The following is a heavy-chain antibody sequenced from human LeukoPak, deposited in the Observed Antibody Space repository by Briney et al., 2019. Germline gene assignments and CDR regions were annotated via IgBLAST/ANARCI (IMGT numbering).Heavy chain of an antibody. CDR2: ISSSSSTI. CDR1: GFTFSSYS. J-gene: IGHJ4*02. Sequence: GGSLRLSCAASGFTFSSYSMSWVRQAPGKGLEWVSYISSSSSTIYYADSVKGRFTISRDNAKNSLYLQMNSLRAEDTAVYYCARDRTLRGSPGDYWGQGTMVTVSS. V-gene: IGHV3-48*04. CDR3: ARDRTLRGSPGDY. D-gene: IGHD1-26*01.